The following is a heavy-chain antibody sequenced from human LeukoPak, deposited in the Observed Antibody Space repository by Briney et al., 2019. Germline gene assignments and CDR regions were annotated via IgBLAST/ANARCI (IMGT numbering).Heavy chain of an antibody. D-gene: IGHD1-26*01. Sequence: PGGSLRLCCAASGFTFSSYSMNWVRQAPGKGLEWVSSISSSSSYIYYADSVKGRFTISRDNAKNSLYLQMNRLRAEDTAVYYCARGGIVGALFSNWFDPWGQGTLVTVSS. CDR2: ISSSSSYI. J-gene: IGHJ5*02. CDR3: ARGGIVGALFSNWFDP. CDR1: GFTFSSYS. V-gene: IGHV3-21*01.